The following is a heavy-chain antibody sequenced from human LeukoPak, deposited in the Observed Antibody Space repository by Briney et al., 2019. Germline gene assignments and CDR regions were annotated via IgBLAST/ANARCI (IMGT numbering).Heavy chain of an antibody. D-gene: IGHD3-22*01. V-gene: IGHV3-7*01. CDR2: IKEDGSKK. CDR3: ARNPELGLDSTGYQAFDI. Sequence: TGGSLRLSCAASGFTYSDYWMSWVRQAPGKGLEWVANIKEDGSKKDYVDYVKGRFTISRDNARNSLYLQMNSLRAEDTAVYYCARNPELGLDSTGYQAFDIRGQGTMVTVSS. J-gene: IGHJ3*02. CDR1: GFTYSDYW.